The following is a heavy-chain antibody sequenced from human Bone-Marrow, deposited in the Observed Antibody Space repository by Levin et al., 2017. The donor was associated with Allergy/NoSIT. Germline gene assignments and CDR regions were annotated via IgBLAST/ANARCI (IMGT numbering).Heavy chain of an antibody. J-gene: IGHJ4*02. CDR2: ICSSSNYI. V-gene: IGHV3-21*01. CDR3: ASRGTYRDYGFDY. Sequence: GGSLRLSCAASGFTFRNYCMNWVRQAPGKGLAWVSSICSSSNYIYYADSVKGRFTISRDNAKNSLYLQMNSLRAEDTAVYYCASRGTYRDYGFDYWGQGALVTVSS. D-gene: IGHD4-17*01. CDR1: GFTFRNYC.